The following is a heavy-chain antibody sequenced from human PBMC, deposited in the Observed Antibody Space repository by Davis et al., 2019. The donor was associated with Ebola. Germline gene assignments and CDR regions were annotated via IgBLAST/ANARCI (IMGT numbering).Heavy chain of an antibody. V-gene: IGHV4-31*11. CDR2: IYYTGST. CDR3: ADSYTSSLYFNY. D-gene: IGHD1-26*01. Sequence: PSETLSLTCAVSGGSISSGGYSWSWIRQLPGKGLEWIGYIYYTGSTYYNPSLKSRVTMSVNTSKNHFSLELTSVTAADTAVYYCADSYTSSLYFNYWGQGTLVTVSS. J-gene: IGHJ4*02. CDR1: GGSISSGGYS.